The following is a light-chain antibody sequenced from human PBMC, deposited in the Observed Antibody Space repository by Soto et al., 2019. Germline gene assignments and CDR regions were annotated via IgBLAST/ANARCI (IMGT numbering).Light chain of an antibody. CDR3: MQAIDIPWT. J-gene: IGKJ1*01. V-gene: IGKV2-29*03. Sequence: ILMTQTPRSLSIIPGQTASISCKSSQSLLHSDGKTYFYWYVQKAGQAPQPLIYEVSNRFSGVPERFSGIGSRTDFTLKISRVEADDVGIYYCMQAIDIPWTFGQGTKVEIK. CDR2: EVS. CDR1: QSLLHSDGKTY.